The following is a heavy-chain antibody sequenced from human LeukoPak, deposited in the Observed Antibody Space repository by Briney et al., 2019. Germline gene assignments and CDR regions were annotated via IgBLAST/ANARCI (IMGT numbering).Heavy chain of an antibody. CDR1: GGSFSGYY. J-gene: IGHJ5*02. D-gene: IGHD6-6*01. Sequence: KPSETLSLTCAVFGGSFSGYYWSWIRQPPGKGLEWIGEINHSGSTNYNPSLKSRVTISVDTSKNQFSLKLSSVTAADTAVYYCARGRGIGKAARVDPWGQGTLVTVSS. CDR2: INHSGST. V-gene: IGHV4-34*01. CDR3: ARGRGIGKAARVDP.